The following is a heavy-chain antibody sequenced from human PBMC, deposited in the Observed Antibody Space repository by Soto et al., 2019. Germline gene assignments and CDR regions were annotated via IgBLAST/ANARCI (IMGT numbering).Heavy chain of an antibody. CDR1: GFTFSSYA. D-gene: IGHD1-1*01. CDR2: ISGNGADT. CDR3: ASWHEREHAYDV. J-gene: IGHJ3*01. Sequence: DVQLLESGGGLVQPGGSVRLSCAASGFTFSSYAMSWVRQAPGKGLEWVSAISGNGADTSYADSVRGRFTISRDNSKDTLFLQMNSLRADDTAVYYCASWHEREHAYDVWGQGTTVTVSS. V-gene: IGHV3-23*01.